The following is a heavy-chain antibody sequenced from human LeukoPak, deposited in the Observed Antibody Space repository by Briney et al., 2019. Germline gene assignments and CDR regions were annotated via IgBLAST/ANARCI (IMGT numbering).Heavy chain of an antibody. J-gene: IGHJ4*02. Sequence: PGGSLRLSCAASGFTFSSYSMNWVRQAPGKGLEWVSSISSSSSYIYYADSVKGRFTISRDNAKNSLYLQMNSLRAEDTAVYYCATTGPARRGLGDYWGQGTLVTVSS. CDR2: ISSSSSYI. V-gene: IGHV3-21*01. D-gene: IGHD6-6*01. CDR1: GFTFSSYS. CDR3: ATTGPARRGLGDY.